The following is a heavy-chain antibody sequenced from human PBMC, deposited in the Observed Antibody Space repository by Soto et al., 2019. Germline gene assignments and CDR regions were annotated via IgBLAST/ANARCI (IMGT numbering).Heavy chain of an antibody. CDR3: ARIVSGYTYGRRSYYFDY. CDR1: GFSLSNDRMG. V-gene: IGHV2-26*01. CDR2: IFSNDAK. Sequence: QVTLKESGPVLVKPTETLTLTCTVSGFSLSNDRMGVSWIRQPPGKALEWLAHIFSNDAKSYSTSLKSGLTITKDTTTSQVVLTMTNVGPVDTATYYCARIVSGYTYGRRSYYFDYWGQGSLVTVSS. D-gene: IGHD2-15*01. J-gene: IGHJ4*02.